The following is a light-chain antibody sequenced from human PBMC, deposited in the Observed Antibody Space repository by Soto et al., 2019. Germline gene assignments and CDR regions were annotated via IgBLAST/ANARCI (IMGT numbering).Light chain of an antibody. Sequence: QSALTQPPSVSGAPGQRVTISCTGSSSNIGADYDVHWYQHLPGRAPKLLTYGNTNRPSGVPDRFSGSRSGTSASLAITGLQAEDEADYYCQSYDNTMSGYVFGTGTKVTVL. J-gene: IGLJ1*01. CDR1: SSNIGADYD. CDR2: GNT. V-gene: IGLV1-40*01. CDR3: QSYDNTMSGYV.